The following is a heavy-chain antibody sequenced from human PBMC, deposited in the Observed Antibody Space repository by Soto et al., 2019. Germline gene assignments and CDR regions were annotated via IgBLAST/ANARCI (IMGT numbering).Heavy chain of an antibody. CDR3: ARDAKGAKWLPRGYDAFDI. J-gene: IGHJ3*02. CDR1: GFTFSDYY. V-gene: IGHV3-11*01. CDR2: ISSSGSTI. Sequence: GGSLRLSCAASGFTFSDYYMSWIRQAPGKGLEWVSYISSSGSTIYYADSVKGRFTISRDNAKNSLYLQMNSLRAEDTAVYYCARDAKGAKWLPRGYDAFDIWGQGTMVTVSS. D-gene: IGHD6-19*01.